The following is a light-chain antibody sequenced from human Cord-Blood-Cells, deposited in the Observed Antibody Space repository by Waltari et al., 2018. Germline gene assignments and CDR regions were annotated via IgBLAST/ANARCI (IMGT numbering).Light chain of an antibody. CDR1: QGISNY. Sequence: DIQMTHSPYHLSASVRDRVTITRRASQGISNYLAWYQQKPGKVPKLLIYAASSLQSGVPSRFSGSGAGTDFTLTISSLQPEDVATYYCQKYNSAPRTFGQGTKVEIK. CDR2: AAS. V-gene: IGKV1-27*01. J-gene: IGKJ1*01. CDR3: QKYNSAPRT.